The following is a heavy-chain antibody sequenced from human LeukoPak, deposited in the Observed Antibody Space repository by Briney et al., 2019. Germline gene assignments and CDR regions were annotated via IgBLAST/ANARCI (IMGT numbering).Heavy chain of an antibody. CDR3: ARDMPCSSTSCYYYYYGMDV. CDR1: GFTFSSYS. J-gene: IGHJ6*02. CDR2: ISSSSSYI. V-gene: IGHV3-21*01. Sequence: TGGSLRLSCAASGFTFSSYSMNWVRQAPGKGLEWVSSISSSSSYIYYADSVKGRFTISRDNAKNSLYLQMNSLRAEDTAVYYCARDMPCSSTSCYYYYYGMDVWGQGTTVTVSS. D-gene: IGHD2-2*01.